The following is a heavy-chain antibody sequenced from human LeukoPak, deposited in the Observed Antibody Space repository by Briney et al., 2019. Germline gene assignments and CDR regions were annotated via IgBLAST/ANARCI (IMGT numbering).Heavy chain of an antibody. J-gene: IGHJ4*02. CDR2: INHSGST. CDR1: GGSFSGYY. D-gene: IGHD2-2*01. V-gene: IGHV4-34*01. Sequence: SETLSLTCAVYGGSFSGYYWSWIRQPPGKGLEWIGEINHSGSTNYNPSLKSRVTISVDTSKNQFSLKLSSVTAADTAVYYCARGGHFRDIVVVPAAHRGESYFDYWGQGTLVTVS. CDR3: ARGGHFRDIVVVPAAHRGESYFDY.